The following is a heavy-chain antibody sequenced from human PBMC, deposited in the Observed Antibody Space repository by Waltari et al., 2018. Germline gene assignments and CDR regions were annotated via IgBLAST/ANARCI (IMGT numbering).Heavy chain of an antibody. J-gene: IGHJ5*02. V-gene: IGHV4-39*07. D-gene: IGHD1-26*01. CDR2: MFYSGPT. Sequence: QLQLQESGPRLVKPAETLSLTCTVSGDSVSSGPYFWAWIRQPPGKGLEWLGSMFYSGPTYHNSSLKSRVTIAVDTSKNQVSLQLKSVTAADTAVYFCARDRSGTINSFDPWGRGTLVTVSS. CDR3: ARDRSGTINSFDP. CDR1: GDSVSSGPYF.